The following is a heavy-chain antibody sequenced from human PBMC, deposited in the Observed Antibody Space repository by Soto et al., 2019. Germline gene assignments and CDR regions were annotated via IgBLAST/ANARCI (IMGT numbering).Heavy chain of an antibody. CDR1: GFTFGDYS. D-gene: IGHD3-22*01. CDR3: TRALGYHYDTAHI. J-gene: IGHJ3*02. V-gene: IGHV3-49*04. CDR2: IRSKTHGGTT. Sequence: GGSLRLSCAASGFTFGDYSMSWVRQAPGKGLEWVGFIRSKTHGGTTQYAASVKGRVTISRDDSKSIAYLQMNSLKAEDTAVYYCTRALGYHYDTAHIWGQGTMVTVSS.